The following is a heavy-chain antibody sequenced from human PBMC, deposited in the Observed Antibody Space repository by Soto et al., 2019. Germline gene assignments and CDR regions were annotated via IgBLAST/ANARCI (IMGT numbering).Heavy chain of an antibody. Sequence: QLQLQESGPGLVKPSETLSLTCTVSGGSISSSSYYWGWIRQPPGKGLEWIGSIYYSGSTYYNPSLKSRVTISVDTSKNQFSLKLSSVTAADTAVYYCARCIVVVTATIEDFQHWGQGTLVTVSS. J-gene: IGHJ1*01. CDR1: GGSISSSSYY. V-gene: IGHV4-39*01. CDR2: IYYSGST. D-gene: IGHD2-21*02. CDR3: ARCIVVVTATIEDFQH.